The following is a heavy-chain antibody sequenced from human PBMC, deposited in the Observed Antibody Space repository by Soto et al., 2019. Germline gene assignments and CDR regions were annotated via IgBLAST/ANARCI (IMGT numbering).Heavy chain of an antibody. D-gene: IGHD5-12*01. Sequence: GGSLRLSCAASGFTFSSYDMHWVRQATGKGLEWVSAIGTAGDTYYPGSVKGRFTISRENAKNSLYLQMNSLRAGDTAVYYCARGGGYDYGFDYWGQGTLVTVSS. V-gene: IGHV3-13*01. CDR2: IGTAGDT. CDR3: ARGGGYDYGFDY. CDR1: GFTFSSYD. J-gene: IGHJ4*02.